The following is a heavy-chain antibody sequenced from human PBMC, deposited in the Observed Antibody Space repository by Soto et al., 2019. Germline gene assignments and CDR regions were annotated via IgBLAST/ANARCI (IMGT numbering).Heavy chain of an antibody. D-gene: IGHD5-18*01. V-gene: IGHV3-21*01. CDR3: AREDTYGLDYFGY. J-gene: IGHJ4*02. CDR2: ISSSSSYI. Sequence: EVQLVESGGGLVKPGGSLRLSCAASGFTFSTYNMNLVRQAPGKGLEWVSSISSSSSYIYYSDSVRGRFIISRDNANNSLYLQMSSLRAEDTAVYYCAREDTYGLDYFGYWGQGTLVTVSS. CDR1: GFTFSTYN.